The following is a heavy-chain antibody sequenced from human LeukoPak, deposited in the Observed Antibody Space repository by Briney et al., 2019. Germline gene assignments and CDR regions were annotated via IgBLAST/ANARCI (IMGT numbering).Heavy chain of an antibody. V-gene: IGHV4-59*12. J-gene: IGHJ4*02. CDR2: VHYSGAT. Sequence: PSETLSLTCTVSGDSISGYFWSWIRQTPGKGLEWIGYVHYSGATNYNPSLKSRVTMSVDTSKDQFSLKLSSVTAADTAVYYCAREITMVRGVMWYFDYWGQGTLVTVSS. D-gene: IGHD3-10*01. CDR1: GDSISGYF. CDR3: AREITMVRGVMWYFDY.